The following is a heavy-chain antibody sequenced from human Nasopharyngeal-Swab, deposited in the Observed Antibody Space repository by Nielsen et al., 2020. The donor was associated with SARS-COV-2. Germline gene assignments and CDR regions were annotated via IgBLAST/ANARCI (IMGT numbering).Heavy chain of an antibody. Sequence: GESLKISCAVSGFSGYDMNWVRQAPGKGLEWLSSISGSSGTIYYADSVKGRFTISRDNAKKSLFLQMNSLRAEDTAVYYCASEHPAEYALDVWGLGTTVTVS. J-gene: IGHJ6*02. V-gene: IGHV3-48*04. CDR1: GFSGYD. CDR3: ASEHPAEYALDV. CDR2: ISGSSGTI.